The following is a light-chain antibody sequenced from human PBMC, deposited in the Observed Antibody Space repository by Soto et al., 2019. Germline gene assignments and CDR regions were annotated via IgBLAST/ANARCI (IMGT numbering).Light chain of an antibody. J-gene: IGLJ2*01. CDR1: NIGSKS. V-gene: IGLV3-21*04. CDR3: QVWDRSSDHVV. CDR2: YDS. Sequence: SYELTQPPSVSVAPGKTARITCGGNNIGSKSVLWYQQKPGQAPVLVIYYDSDRPSGIPERFSGSNSGNTATLTISRVEAGDEADYYCQVWDRSSDHVVFGGGTKLTVL.